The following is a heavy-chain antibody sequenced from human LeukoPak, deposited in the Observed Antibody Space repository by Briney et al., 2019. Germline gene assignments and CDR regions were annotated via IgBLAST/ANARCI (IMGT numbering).Heavy chain of an antibody. CDR2: ISYDGSNK. V-gene: IGHV3-30*04. CDR1: GFTFSSYA. Sequence: PGGSLRLSCAASGFTFSSYAMHRVCQAPGKGLEWVAVISYDGSNKYYADSVKGRFTISRDNSKNTLYLQMNSLRAEDTAVYYCARDGRRYCSGGSCYPDYWGQGTLVTVSS. CDR3: ARDGRRYCSGGSCYPDY. D-gene: IGHD2-15*01. J-gene: IGHJ4*02.